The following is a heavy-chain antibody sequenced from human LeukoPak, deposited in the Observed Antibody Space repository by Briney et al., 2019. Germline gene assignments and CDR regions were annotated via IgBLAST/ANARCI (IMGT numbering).Heavy chain of an antibody. J-gene: IGHJ4*02. Sequence: PGRSLRLSCAASGFTFSNFAMSWVRQAPGKGLECVSLISANGGATYYADSVKGRFTISRDNSKRTLYLQMNSLRADDTAVYYCAKASGSPYYFDYWGQGTLVTVSS. CDR1: GFTFSNFA. D-gene: IGHD3-10*01. CDR2: ISANGGAT. V-gene: IGHV3-23*01. CDR3: AKASGSPYYFDY.